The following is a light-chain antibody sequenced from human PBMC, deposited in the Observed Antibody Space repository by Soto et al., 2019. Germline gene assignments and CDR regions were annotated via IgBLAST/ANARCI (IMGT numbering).Light chain of an antibody. Sequence: EIVLTQSPGTLSLSPGERATLSCRASQSVSSDYLAWYQQKPGQAPRLLTYGASSRATGIPDRFSGSGSGTDFTLTISRLEPEDLAVYYCQQYGSSPWTFGQGTKVEIK. CDR2: GAS. CDR3: QQYGSSPWT. V-gene: IGKV3-20*01. CDR1: QSVSSDY. J-gene: IGKJ1*01.